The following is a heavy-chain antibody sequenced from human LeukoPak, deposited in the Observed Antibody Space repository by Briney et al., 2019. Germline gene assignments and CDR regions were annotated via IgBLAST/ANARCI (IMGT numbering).Heavy chain of an antibody. CDR2: IYSGGST. V-gene: IGHV3-53*01. D-gene: IGHD2-15*01. CDR3: ARDGAGYCSGGSCSAYCGGDCSGAFDI. CDR1: GFTVSGNY. Sequence: PGGSLRLSCAASGFTVSGNYMSWVRQAPGKGLEWVSVIYSGGSTYYADSVKGRFTISRDNSKNTLYLQMNSLRAEDTAVYYCARDGAGYCSGGSCSAYCGGDCSGAFDIWGQGTMVTVSS. J-gene: IGHJ3*02.